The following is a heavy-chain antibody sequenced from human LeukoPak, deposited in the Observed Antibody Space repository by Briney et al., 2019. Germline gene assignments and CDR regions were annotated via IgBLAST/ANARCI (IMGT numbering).Heavy chain of an antibody. D-gene: IGHD1-26*01. Sequence: GGSLRLSCAASGFTFSSYAMHWVRQAPGKGLEWVAVISYDGSNKYYADSVKGRFTISRDNSKNTLYLQMNSLRAEDMAVYYCARSGGIVGALGDYWGQGTLVTVSS. V-gene: IGHV3-30-3*01. CDR1: GFTFSSYA. CDR3: ARSGGIVGALGDY. CDR2: ISYDGSNK. J-gene: IGHJ4*02.